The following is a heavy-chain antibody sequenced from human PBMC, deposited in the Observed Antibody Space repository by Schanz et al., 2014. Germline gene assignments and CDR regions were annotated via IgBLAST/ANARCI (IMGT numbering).Heavy chain of an antibody. D-gene: IGHD2-2*02. Sequence: QVQLQQWGAGLLKPSETLSLTCAFSGGSFSGYWWTWVRQSPGKGLEWIGRIYTSGSTNYNPSLKSRVTMSVDTSKNQFSLKRSSVTAADTAVYYCARDWVVPAAIGEGNWNSDNWGQGTLVTVSS. CDR2: IYTSGST. V-gene: IGHV4-59*10. CDR3: ARDWVVPAAIGEGNWNSDN. J-gene: IGHJ4*02. CDR1: GGSFSGYW.